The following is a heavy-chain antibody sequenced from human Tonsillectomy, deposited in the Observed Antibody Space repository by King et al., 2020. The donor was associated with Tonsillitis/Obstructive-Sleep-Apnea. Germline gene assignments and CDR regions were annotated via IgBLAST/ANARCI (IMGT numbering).Heavy chain of an antibody. V-gene: IGHV1-46*01. CDR2: INPSGGST. CDR1: GYTFTSFY. Sequence: QLVQSGAEVKKPGASVKVSCKASGYTFTSFYMHWVRQAPGQGLEWMGIINPSGGSTSYAQKFQGRVTMTRDTSTSTVYMELSSLRSEDTAVYYCARDLLDYYYYMDVWGKGTTVTVSS. CDR3: ARDLLDYYYYMDV. J-gene: IGHJ6*03.